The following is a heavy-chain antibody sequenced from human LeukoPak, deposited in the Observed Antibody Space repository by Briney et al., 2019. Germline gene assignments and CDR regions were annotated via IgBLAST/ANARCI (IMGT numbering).Heavy chain of an antibody. CDR2: ISYDGSNK. J-gene: IGHJ4*02. Sequence: GGSLRLSFAASGFPFSSYGMHWVRQAPGKGLEWVAVISYDGSNKYYADSVKGRFTISRDNSKNTLYLQMNSLRAEDTAVYYCARDWSGDHFDYWGQGTLVTVSS. CDR3: ARDWSGDHFDY. V-gene: IGHV3-30*03. D-gene: IGHD4-17*01. CDR1: GFPFSSYG.